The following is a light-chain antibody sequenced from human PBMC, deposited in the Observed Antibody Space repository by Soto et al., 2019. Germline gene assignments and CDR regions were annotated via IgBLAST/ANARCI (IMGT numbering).Light chain of an antibody. CDR3: QQYNNWPPT. CDR1: QSVSSY. V-gene: IGKV3-15*01. CDR2: GVS. J-gene: IGKJ1*01. Sequence: EIVLTQSPATLSLSPGERAILSCRASQSVSSYLAWYQQKPGQAPRLLIYGVSTRATGIPTGFSGSGSGTEFTLTITSLQSEDFAVYYCQQYNNWPPTFGQGTKVDIK.